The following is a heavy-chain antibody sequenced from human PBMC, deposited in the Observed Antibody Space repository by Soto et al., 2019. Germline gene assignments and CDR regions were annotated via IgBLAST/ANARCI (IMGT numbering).Heavy chain of an antibody. J-gene: IGHJ5*02. D-gene: IGHD3-3*01. CDR1: GFSLSTSGVG. CDR2: IYWNDDK. Sequence: SGPTLVNPTQTLTLTCTFSGFSLSTSGVGVGWIRQPPGKALEWLALIYWNDDKRYSPSLKSRLTITKDTSKNQVVLTMTNMDPVDTATYYFAHSRPPLIGVRYYDFWSGYLGFDPWGQ. CDR3: AHSRPPLIGVRYYDFWSGYLGFDP. V-gene: IGHV2-5*01.